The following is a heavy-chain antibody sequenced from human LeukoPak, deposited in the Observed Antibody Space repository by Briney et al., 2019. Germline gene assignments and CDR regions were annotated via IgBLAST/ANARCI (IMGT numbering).Heavy chain of an antibody. Sequence: ASVKVSCKASGYTFTSYAMNWVRQAPGQGLEWMGWINTNTGNPTYAQGFTGRFVFSLDTSVSTAYLQISSLKAEDTAVYYCARVGRTMVRGVIITGWFDPWGQETLVTVSS. CDR2: INTNTGNP. CDR3: ARVGRTMVRGVIITGWFDP. D-gene: IGHD3-10*01. CDR1: GYTFTSYA. J-gene: IGHJ5*02. V-gene: IGHV7-4-1*02.